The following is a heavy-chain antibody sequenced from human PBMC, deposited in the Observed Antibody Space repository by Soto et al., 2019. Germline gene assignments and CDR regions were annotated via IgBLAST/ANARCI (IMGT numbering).Heavy chain of an antibody. V-gene: IGHV3-23*01. CDR2: IGVSGDT. CDR3: AKALLVGWAYGMDV. J-gene: IGHJ6*01. D-gene: IGHD1-26*01. CDR1: RFTFNNYA. Sequence: EVQLLESGGGLVQPGGSLRLSCAASRFTFNNYALTWVRQAPGKGLEWVSLIGVSGDTYYAGSVKGRFTISRDNSKNTLYLQMNSLRAEDTAVYYCAKALLVGWAYGMDVW.